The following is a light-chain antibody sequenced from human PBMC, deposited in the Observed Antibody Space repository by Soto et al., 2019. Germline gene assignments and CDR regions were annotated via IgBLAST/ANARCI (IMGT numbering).Light chain of an antibody. CDR2: LNSDGSH. CDR1: SGHSNYA. J-gene: IGLJ2*01. Sequence: QLVLTQSPSASASLGASVKLTCTRSSGHSNYAIAWHQQQSEKGPRYLMKLNSDGSHSEGDGIPDRFSGSSTGAERYLTISSLQSEDEAYYYCQTWGSGIVVFGGGTKVTVL. CDR3: QTWGSGIVV. V-gene: IGLV4-69*01.